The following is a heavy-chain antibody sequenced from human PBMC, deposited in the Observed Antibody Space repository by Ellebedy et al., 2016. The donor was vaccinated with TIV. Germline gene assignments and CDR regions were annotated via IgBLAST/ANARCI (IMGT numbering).Heavy chain of an antibody. D-gene: IGHD5-12*01. V-gene: IGHV3-7*03. Sequence: GGSLRLSCAASGFSFSSYWMTWVRQAPGKGLEWVANMKQDGREEYYVDPVKGRFIISRDNAKNSLYLQMNSLRVEDTAVYYCARDLGHSGYDLLDPWGQGTLVTVSA. J-gene: IGHJ5*02. CDR2: MKQDGREE. CDR1: GFSFSSYW. CDR3: ARDLGHSGYDLLDP.